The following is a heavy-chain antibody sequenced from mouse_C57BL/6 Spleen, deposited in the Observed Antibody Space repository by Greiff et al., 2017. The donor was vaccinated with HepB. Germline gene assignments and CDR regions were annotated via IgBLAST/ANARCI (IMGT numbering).Heavy chain of an antibody. J-gene: IGHJ4*01. Sequence: VMLVESGAELARPGASVKLSCKASGYTFTSYGISWVKQRTGQGLEWIGEIYPRSGNTYYNEKFKGKATLTADKSSSTAYMELRSLTSEDSAVYFCARGTPYYYAMDYWGQGTSVTVSS. V-gene: IGHV1-81*01. CDR2: IYPRSGNT. D-gene: IGHD3-3*01. CDR3: ARGTPYYYAMDY. CDR1: GYTFTSYG.